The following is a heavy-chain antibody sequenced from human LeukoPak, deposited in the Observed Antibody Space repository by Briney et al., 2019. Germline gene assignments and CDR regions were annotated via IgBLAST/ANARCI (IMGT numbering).Heavy chain of an antibody. D-gene: IGHD3-3*01. V-gene: IGHV1-8*01. Sequence: ASVKVSCKASGYTFTSYDINWVRQATGQGLEWMGWMNPNSDNTGYAQKFQGRVTMTRNTSISTAYMELSSLRSEDTAVYYCAHRAYESGYYTGGFVYYGMDVWGQGTTVTVSS. CDR1: GYTFTSYD. CDR2: MNPNSDNT. CDR3: AHRAYESGYYTGGFVYYGMDV. J-gene: IGHJ6*02.